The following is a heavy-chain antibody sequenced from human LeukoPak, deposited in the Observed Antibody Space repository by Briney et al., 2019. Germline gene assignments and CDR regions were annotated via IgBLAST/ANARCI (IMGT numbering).Heavy chain of an antibody. CDR3: AQDRAWIQFLY. V-gene: IGHV3-23*01. CDR2: ITGRGETK. J-gene: IGHJ4*02. D-gene: IGHD5-18*01. CDR1: GFTFSNYG. Sequence: GGSLRLSCAASGFTFSNYGTNWVRLAPGKGLEWVSGITGRGETKYYADSVKGRFTISRDNSKNTLYLQINSLRAEDTAVYYCAQDRAWIQFLYWGQGTLVTVS.